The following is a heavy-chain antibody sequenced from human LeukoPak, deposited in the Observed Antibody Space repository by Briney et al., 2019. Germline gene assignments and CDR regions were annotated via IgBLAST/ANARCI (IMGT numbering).Heavy chain of an antibody. CDR3: ARAPTSRDFWSGYYRYYCYGMDV. J-gene: IGHJ6*02. V-gene: IGHV3-13*01. CDR2: IGTAGDT. D-gene: IGHD3-3*01. CDR1: GFTFSSYD. Sequence: GGSLRLSCAASGFTFSSYDMPWVRQATGKGLEWVSAIGTAGDTYYPGSVKGRFTISRENAKNSLYLQMNSLRAGDTAVYYCARAPTSRDFWSGYYRYYCYGMDVWGQGTTVTVSS.